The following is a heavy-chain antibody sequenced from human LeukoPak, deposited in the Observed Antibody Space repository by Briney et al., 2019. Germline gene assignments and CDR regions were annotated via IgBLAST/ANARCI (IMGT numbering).Heavy chain of an antibody. CDR3: ARGYYDSSGYLAGFDY. J-gene: IGHJ4*02. CDR1: GFTVSSNY. Sequence: GGSLRLSCAASGFTVSSNYMSWVRQAPGKGLEWVSVIYSGGSTYYADSVKGRFTISRDNSKNTLYLQMNSLRAEDTAVYYCARGYYDSSGYLAGFDYWGQGTLATVSS. V-gene: IGHV3-53*01. D-gene: IGHD3-22*01. CDR2: IYSGGST.